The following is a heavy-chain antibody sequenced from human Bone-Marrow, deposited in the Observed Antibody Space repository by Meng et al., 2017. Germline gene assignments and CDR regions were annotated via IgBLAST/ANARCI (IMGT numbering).Heavy chain of an antibody. J-gene: IGHJ4*02. CDR2: IYSSGKT. CDR3: AREGRSHQVGVSVY. CDR1: GASINSGEYY. Sequence: QVLLQESGPGLVKPSQTLLLTCTVSGASINSGEYYWTWIRQPPGKGLEWIGYIYSSGKTYCNPSLESRASISIDTSKNMFSVKVKSVTAADTAVYFCAREGRSHQVGVSVYWGQGNLVTVSS. V-gene: IGHV4-30-4*01. D-gene: IGHD2-21*01.